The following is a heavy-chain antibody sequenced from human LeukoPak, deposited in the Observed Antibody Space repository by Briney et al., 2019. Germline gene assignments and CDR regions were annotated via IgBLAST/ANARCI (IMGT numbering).Heavy chain of an antibody. D-gene: IGHD3-22*01. J-gene: IGHJ4*02. CDR1: GGSFSGYY. CDR2: IYYSGST. V-gene: IGHV4-59*01. Sequence: SETLSLTCAVYGGSFSGYYWSWIRQPPGKGLEWIGYIYYSGSTNYNPSLKSRVTISVDTSKNQFSLKMSSLTAADTAVYYCARHRGSGYPYFDYWGQGTLVTVPS. CDR3: ARHRGSGYPYFDY.